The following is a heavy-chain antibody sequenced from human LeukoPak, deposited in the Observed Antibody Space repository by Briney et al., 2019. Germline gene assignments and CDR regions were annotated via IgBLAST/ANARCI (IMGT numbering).Heavy chain of an antibody. J-gene: IGHJ5*02. V-gene: IGHV3-7*04. CDR1: GFYFSAYL. CDR2: IKQDGSQE. CDR3: ARDLKGFNL. Sequence: PGGSRRLSCVASGFYFSAYLMSWVRQAPGKGLEWVANIKQDGSQEFYLDSVKGRFTISRDNGNNSLYLHMSRRRVEDTAVYYCARDLKGFNLWGQGALVTVSS.